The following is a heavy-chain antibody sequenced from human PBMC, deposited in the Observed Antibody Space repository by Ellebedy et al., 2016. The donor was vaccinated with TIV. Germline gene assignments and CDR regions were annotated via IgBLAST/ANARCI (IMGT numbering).Heavy chain of an antibody. V-gene: IGHV6-1*01. J-gene: IGHJ4*02. CDR1: GDSVSSNSAA. Sequence: SETLSLTCAISGDSVSSNSAAWNWIRQSPSRGLEWLGRTYYRSKWYNDYAVSVKSPITINPDTSKNQFSLKLSSVPAADTAVYYCARAAYCGGDCYSPTHFDYWGQGTLVTVSS. CDR2: TYYRSKWYN. D-gene: IGHD2-21*02. CDR3: ARAAYCGGDCYSPTHFDY.